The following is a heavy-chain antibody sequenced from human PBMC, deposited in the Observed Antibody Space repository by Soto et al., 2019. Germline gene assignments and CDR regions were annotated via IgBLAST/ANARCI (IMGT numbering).Heavy chain of an antibody. V-gene: IGHV1-69*06. CDR3: AACDSSGPRTVSFHY. Sequence: SVKVSCKASGGTFSSYAISWVRQAPGQGLEWMGGIIPIFGTANSAQKFQGRVTITADKSTSTAYMELSSQGSEDTAVYCCAACDSSGPRTVSFHYWGQGTMVTVSS. D-gene: IGHD3-22*01. CDR1: GGTFSSYA. J-gene: IGHJ4*02. CDR2: IIPIFGTA.